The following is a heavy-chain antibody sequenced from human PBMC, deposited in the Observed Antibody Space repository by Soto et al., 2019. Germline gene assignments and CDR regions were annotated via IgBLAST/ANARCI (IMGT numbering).Heavy chain of an antibody. Sequence: EEQLVESGGGLVQPGGSLRLSCVASGFNFNYYEMNWVRQAPGKGLEWLSYIGSSGTTVYYADSVKGRFIISRDNAKKSLYLRMNSLRVEDTAVYYCARDRVAGRSITDGFEMWGQGTMVTV. CDR3: ARDRVAGRSITDGFEM. D-gene: IGHD2-21*01. V-gene: IGHV3-48*03. CDR1: GFNFNYYE. CDR2: IGSSGTTV. J-gene: IGHJ3*02.